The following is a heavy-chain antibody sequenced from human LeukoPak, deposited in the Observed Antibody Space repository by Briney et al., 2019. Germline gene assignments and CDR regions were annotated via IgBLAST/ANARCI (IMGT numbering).Heavy chain of an antibody. V-gene: IGHV3-33*01. Sequence: HPGMSLRLSCAASGFTFSSYGMHWVRQAPGKGLEWVAVIWYDGSNKYYADSVKGRFTISRDNSKNTLYLQMNSLRAEDTAVYYCARGHSYGYFDYWGQGTLVTVSS. CDR1: GFTFSSYG. CDR3: ARGHSYGYFDY. CDR2: IWYDGSNK. J-gene: IGHJ4*02. D-gene: IGHD5-18*01.